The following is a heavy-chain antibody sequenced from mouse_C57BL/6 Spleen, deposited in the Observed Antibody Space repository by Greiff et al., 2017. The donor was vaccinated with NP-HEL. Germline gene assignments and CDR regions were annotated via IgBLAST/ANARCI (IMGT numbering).Heavy chain of an antibody. Sequence: VQLKESGAELVRPGASVKLSCTASGFNIKDDYMHWVKQRPEQGLEWIGWIDPENGDTEYASKFQGKATITADTSSNTAYLQLSSLTSEDTAVYYCTTIYYGYLWFAYWGQGTLVTVSA. D-gene: IGHD2-2*01. J-gene: IGHJ3*01. CDR3: TTIYYGYLWFAY. CDR1: GFNIKDDY. V-gene: IGHV14-4*01. CDR2: IDPENGDT.